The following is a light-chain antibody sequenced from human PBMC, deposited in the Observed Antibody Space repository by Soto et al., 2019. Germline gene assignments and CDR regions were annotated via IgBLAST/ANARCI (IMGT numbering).Light chain of an antibody. CDR3: QAWDSSTAE. V-gene: IGLV3-1*01. CDR1: KLGDKY. J-gene: IGLJ2*01. CDR2: QDS. Sequence: SSELTQPPSVSVSPGQTASITCSGDKLGDKYACWYQQKPGQSPVLVIYQDSKRPSGIPERFSGSNSGNTATLTISGTQAMDEADYYCQAWDSSTAEFGGGTKVTVL.